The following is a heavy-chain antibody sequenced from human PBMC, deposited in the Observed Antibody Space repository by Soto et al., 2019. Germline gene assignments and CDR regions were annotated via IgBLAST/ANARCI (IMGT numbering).Heavy chain of an antibody. J-gene: IGHJ4*02. V-gene: IGHV3-9*01. D-gene: IGHD3-22*01. CDR1: GFTFDDYA. CDR3: AKDISYDSSGYYPGGHYFDY. Sequence: PGGSLRLSCAAPGFTFDDYAMHWVRQAPGKGLEWVSGISWNSGSIGYADSVKGRFTISRDNAKNSLYLQMNSLRAEDTALYYCAKDISYDSSGYYPGGHYFDYWGQGTLVTVSS. CDR2: ISWNSGSI.